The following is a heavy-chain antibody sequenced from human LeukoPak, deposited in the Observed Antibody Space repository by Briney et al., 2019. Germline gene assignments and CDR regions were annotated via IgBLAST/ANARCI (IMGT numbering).Heavy chain of an antibody. CDR3: AKNGDRGAYCTGGTCYPYFYYYMDV. D-gene: IGHD2-15*01. J-gene: IGHJ6*03. CDR1: GGTFSSYA. V-gene: IGHV1-69*13. CDR2: IIPVFGTA. Sequence: SVKVSCKASGGTFSSYAISWVRQAPGQGLEWMGGIIPVFGTAIYAQKFQGRVTITADESTSTAYMELSTLRSEDTAIYYCAKNGDRGAYCTGGTCYPYFYYYMDVWGKGTTVTI.